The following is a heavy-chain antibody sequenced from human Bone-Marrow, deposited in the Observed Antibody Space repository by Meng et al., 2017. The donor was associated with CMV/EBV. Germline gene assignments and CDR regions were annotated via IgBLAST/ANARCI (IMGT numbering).Heavy chain of an antibody. J-gene: IGHJ4*02. D-gene: IGHD2-2*01. Sequence: SETLSLTCTVSGGSISSGGYYWSWIRQHPGKGLEWIGYIYYSGSTYYNPSLKSRVTISVDTSKNQFSLKLSSVTAADTAVYYCASNFEDIVVVPAIFDDWGQGTLVTVSS. CDR3: ASNFEDIVVVPAIFDD. V-gene: IGHV4-31*03. CDR2: IYYSGST. CDR1: GGSISSGGYY.